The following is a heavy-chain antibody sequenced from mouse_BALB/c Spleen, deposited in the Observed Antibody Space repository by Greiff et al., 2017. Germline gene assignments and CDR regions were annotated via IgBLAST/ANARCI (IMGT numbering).Heavy chain of an antibody. CDR1: GFTFSDYY. V-gene: IGHV5-4*02. J-gene: IGHJ4*01. CDR3: ARDYDGYYYAMDY. CDR2: ISDGGSYT. D-gene: IGHD2-3*01. Sequence: EVKLMESGGGLVKPGGSLKLSCAASGFTFSDYYMYWVRQTPEKRLEWVATISDGGSYTYYPDSVKGRFTISRDNAKNNLYLQMSSLKSEDTAMYYCARDYDGYYYAMDYWGQGTSVTVSS.